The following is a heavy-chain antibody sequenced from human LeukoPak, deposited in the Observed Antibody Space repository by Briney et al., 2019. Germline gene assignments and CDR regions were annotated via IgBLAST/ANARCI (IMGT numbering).Heavy chain of an antibody. CDR2: ISGSGGST. D-gene: IGHD6-19*01. CDR3: AKDVCRYNSGCLSFDS. CDR1: GFTFSGHA. J-gene: IGHJ4*02. Sequence: GGSLRLSCAASGFTFSGHAMSWVRQAPGKGLEWVSAISGSGGSTYYADSVKGRFTISRDTSKSTLYLQMNSLRAEDTAVYYCAKDVCRYNSGCLSFDSWGLGSLVSVSS. V-gene: IGHV3-23*01.